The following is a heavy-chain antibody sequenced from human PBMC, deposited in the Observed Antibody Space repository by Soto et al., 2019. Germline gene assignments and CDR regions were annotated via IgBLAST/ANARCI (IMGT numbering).Heavy chain of an antibody. Sequence: SQTLSLTCAISGESVSTNSATWDWIRPSPSRGLEWLGRTYYRSKWYNDYAVSVKSRITINPDTSKNQFSLQLNSVTPEDTAVYYCAREGGNYYYYYGMDVWGQGTTVTVSS. CDR2: TYYRSKWYN. CDR3: AREGGNYYYYYGMDV. CDR1: GESVSTNSAT. V-gene: IGHV6-1*01. J-gene: IGHJ6*02. D-gene: IGHD3-16*01.